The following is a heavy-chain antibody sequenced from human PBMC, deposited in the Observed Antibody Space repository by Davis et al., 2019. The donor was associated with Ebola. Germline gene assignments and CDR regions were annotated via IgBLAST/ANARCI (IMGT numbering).Heavy chain of an antibody. CDR2: INPYNGNT. D-gene: IGHD3-10*01. V-gene: IGHV1-18*01. Sequence: AASVKVSCKTSGYTFNIYGLSWVRQAPGQGLEWMGWINPYNGNTDYAQNFQGRVTVTTDTSTGTAYMELRSLRSDDTAVYYCARDIGYSFGSGSYSKYDYWGQGTLVTVSS. J-gene: IGHJ4*02. CDR1: GYTFNIYG. CDR3: ARDIGYSFGSGSYSKYDY.